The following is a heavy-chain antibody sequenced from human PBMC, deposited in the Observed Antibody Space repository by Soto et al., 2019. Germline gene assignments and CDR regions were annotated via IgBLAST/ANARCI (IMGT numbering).Heavy chain of an antibody. CDR1: GGTFSSYA. V-gene: IGHV1-69*06. Sequence: SVKVSCKSSGGTFSSYAISWVRQAPGQGLEWMGGIIPIFGTANYAQKFQGRVTITADKSTSTAYMELSSLRSEDTAVYYCARDFDSGKDYWGKGTLVTVSS. J-gene: IGHJ4*02. D-gene: IGHD1-26*01. CDR2: IIPIFGTA. CDR3: ARDFDSGKDY.